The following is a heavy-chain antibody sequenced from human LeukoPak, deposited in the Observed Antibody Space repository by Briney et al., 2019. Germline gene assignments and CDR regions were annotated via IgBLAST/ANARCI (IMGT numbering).Heavy chain of an antibody. CDR3: ARDARAGGWYPPFDY. CDR2: IYYSGST. Sequence: SETLSLTCTVSGGSISSSSYYWGWIRQPPGEGLEWIGSIYYSGSTYYNPSLKSRVTISVDTSKNQFSLKLSSVTAADTAVYYCARDARAGGWYPPFDYWGQGTLVTVSS. CDR1: GGSISSSSYY. J-gene: IGHJ4*02. D-gene: IGHD6-19*01. V-gene: IGHV4-39*07.